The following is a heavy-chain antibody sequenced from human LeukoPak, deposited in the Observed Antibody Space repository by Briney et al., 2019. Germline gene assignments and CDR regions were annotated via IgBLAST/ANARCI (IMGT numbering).Heavy chain of an antibody. Sequence: GGSLRLSCAASGFTFSSYEMNWVRQAPGKGLEWVSYISSSGSTIYYADSVKGRFTISRDNAKNSLYLQMNSLRAEDTAVYYCASWAPDYYDSSGGPGYWGQGTLVTVSS. D-gene: IGHD3-22*01. CDR2: ISSSGSTI. J-gene: IGHJ4*02. CDR3: ASWAPDYYDSSGGPGY. V-gene: IGHV3-48*03. CDR1: GFTFSSYE.